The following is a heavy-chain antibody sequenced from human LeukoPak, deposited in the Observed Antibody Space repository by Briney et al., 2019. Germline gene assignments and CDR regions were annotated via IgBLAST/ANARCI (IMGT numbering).Heavy chain of an antibody. CDR1: GFTFSSYW. CDR2: IKQDGSEK. CDR3: ARGYYDILTGYPNLRNYYYYGMDV. Sequence: GGSLRLSCAASGFTFSSYWMSWVRQAPGKGLEWVANIKQDGSEKNYVDSVKGRFTISRDNAKNSLYLQMNSLRAEDTAVYYCARGYYDILTGYPNLRNYYYYGMDVWGQGTTVTVSS. V-gene: IGHV3-7*04. D-gene: IGHD3-9*01. J-gene: IGHJ6*02.